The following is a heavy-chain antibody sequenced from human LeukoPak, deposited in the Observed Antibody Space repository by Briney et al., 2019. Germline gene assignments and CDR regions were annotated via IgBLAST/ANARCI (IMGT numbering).Heavy chain of an antibody. J-gene: IGHJ5*02. CDR2: IYYSGST. CDR3: ARGHLLFGLPNWFDP. Sequence: KPSETLSLTCTVSGGSISSGDYYLSWIRQPPGKVLEWIGYIYYSGSTYYNPSLKSRVTISVDTSKNQFSLKLSSVTAADTAVYYCARGHLLFGLPNWFDPWGQGTLVTVSS. D-gene: IGHD2-21*02. V-gene: IGHV4-30-4*01. CDR1: GGSISSGDYY.